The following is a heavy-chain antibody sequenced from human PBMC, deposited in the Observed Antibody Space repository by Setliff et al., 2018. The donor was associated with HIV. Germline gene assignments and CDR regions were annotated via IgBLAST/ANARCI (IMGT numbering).Heavy chain of an antibody. CDR1: GYSFTNYW. D-gene: IGHD7-27*01. V-gene: IGHV5-51*01. J-gene: IGHJ4*02. CDR3: IRRRRAPGAADLESY. CDR2: IYPGDSIT. Sequence: GESLKISCKASGYSFTNYWIGWVRQMPGKGLEWIGVIYPGDSITRYSPSFQGQVTISADKSINTAYLQWSSLKASDTAMYYCIRRRRAPGAADLESYWGQGTLVTV.